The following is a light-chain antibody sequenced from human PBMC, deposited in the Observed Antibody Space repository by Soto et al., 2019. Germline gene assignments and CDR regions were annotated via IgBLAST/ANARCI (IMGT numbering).Light chain of an antibody. CDR2: DVT. J-gene: IGLJ1*01. CDR1: SSDVGGYNY. CDR3: CSYAGSYSYV. V-gene: IGLV2-11*01. Sequence: SVLTQPRSVSGSPGQSVAISCTGTSSDVGGYNYASWYQQHPGKAPKLIIYDVTKRPSGVPDRFSGSSSGNTASLTISGLQAEDEADYFCCSYAGSYSYVFGTGTKVTVL.